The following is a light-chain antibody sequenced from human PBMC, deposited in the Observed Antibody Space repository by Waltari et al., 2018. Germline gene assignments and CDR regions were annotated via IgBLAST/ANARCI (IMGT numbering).Light chain of an antibody. CDR2: EVS. Sequence: QSALTQPASVSGSPGQSITIPCTGTSSHVRGYNYFSWYQQHPGKAPKLTIYEVSHRPSGVSNRFSASKSGNTASLSISGLQAEDEADYYCTSYRSGSTPFVFGTGTKVTVL. V-gene: IGLV2-14*01. CDR3: TSYRSGSTPFV. CDR1: SSHVRGYNY. J-gene: IGLJ1*01.